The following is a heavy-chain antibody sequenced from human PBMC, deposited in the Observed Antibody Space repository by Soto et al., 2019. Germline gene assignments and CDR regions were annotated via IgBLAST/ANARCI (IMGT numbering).Heavy chain of an antibody. Sequence: PSETLSLTYAVYGGSFSGYYWSWIRQPPGKGLEWIGEINQSGSTNYNPSLKSRVTISVDTSKNQFSLKLSSVTAADTAVYYCARTYSSSWSPFDYWGQGTLVTVSS. CDR2: INQSGST. V-gene: IGHV4-34*01. CDR3: ARTYSSSWSPFDY. D-gene: IGHD6-13*01. CDR1: GGSFSGYY. J-gene: IGHJ4*02.